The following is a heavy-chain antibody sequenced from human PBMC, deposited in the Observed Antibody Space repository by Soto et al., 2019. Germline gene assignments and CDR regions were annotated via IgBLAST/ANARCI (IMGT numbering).Heavy chain of an antibody. CDR3: AREKVGANDY. J-gene: IGHJ4*02. CDR1: GYTFTSYE. D-gene: IGHD1-26*01. Sequence: QVQLVQSGAEVKKPEASVNVSCKASGYTFTSYEIKWVRQATGQGLEWMGWMNPNSGNTGYAQKFQGRVTMTRNTSISTAYMELSSLRSEDTAVYYCAREKVGANDYWGQGTLVTVAS. CDR2: MNPNSGNT. V-gene: IGHV1-8*01.